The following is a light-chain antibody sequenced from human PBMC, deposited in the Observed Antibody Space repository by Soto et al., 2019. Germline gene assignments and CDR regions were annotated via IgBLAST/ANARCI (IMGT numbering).Light chain of an antibody. Sequence: EIVLTQSPATLSLSPGQRATLSCRASENIYSYLAWYQQKPGQAPRLLIYDALSRATDIPDRFSGSGSGADFTLTISRLKPEDFAVYYCQHYDSSLRTFGPGTKVDI. CDR3: QHYDSSLRT. CDR1: ENIYSY. CDR2: DAL. V-gene: IGKV3-20*01. J-gene: IGKJ1*01.